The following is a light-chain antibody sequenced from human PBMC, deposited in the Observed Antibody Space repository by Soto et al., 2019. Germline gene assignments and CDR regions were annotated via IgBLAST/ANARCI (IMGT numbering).Light chain of an antibody. CDR1: SSDVGGYSY. Sequence: QSVLTQPASVSGSPGQSITISCTGTSSDVGGYSYVSWYQQHPGDAPKLMIYHVTNRPSGVSDRFSGSKSGNTASLTISGLQAEDEADYYCSSYTSSTVYIFGTGTKGHRP. CDR3: SSYTSSTVYI. V-gene: IGLV2-14*03. J-gene: IGLJ1*01. CDR2: HVT.